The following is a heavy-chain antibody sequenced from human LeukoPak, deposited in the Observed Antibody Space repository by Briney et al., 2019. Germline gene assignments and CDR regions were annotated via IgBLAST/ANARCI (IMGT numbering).Heavy chain of an antibody. Sequence: SETLSLTCTVSSDSISSSSDYWGWIRQSPGKGLEWIGSIYYSGATYYNPSLKSRVTISVDTSKNQFSLMLSSVTAADTAVYYCARQRWNYVRGINWFGPWGQGTPVTVSS. CDR2: IYYSGAT. D-gene: IGHD1-7*01. V-gene: IGHV4-39*01. CDR3: ARQRWNYVRGINWFGP. J-gene: IGHJ5*02. CDR1: SDSISSSSDY.